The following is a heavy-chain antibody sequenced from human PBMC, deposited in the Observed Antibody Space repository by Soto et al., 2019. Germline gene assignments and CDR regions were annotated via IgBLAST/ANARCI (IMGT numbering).Heavy chain of an antibody. CDR2: ISGTGGGT. D-gene: IGHD3-10*01. CDR1: GFTFINYA. CDR3: AKRGFYGSGIPNYAGMDV. V-gene: IGHV3-23*01. J-gene: IGHJ6*02. Sequence: EVHLLESGGGLVQPGGSLRLSGAASGFTFINYAMTWVRQAPGKWREWVSVISGTGGGTNNADSAKGLFTTSRDNSQNTLYVQMNSLRAEDTAVYYCAKRGFYGSGIPNYAGMDVWGQGPAVTVSS.